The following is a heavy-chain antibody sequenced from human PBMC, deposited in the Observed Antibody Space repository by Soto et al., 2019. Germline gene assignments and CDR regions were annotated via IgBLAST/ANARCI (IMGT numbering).Heavy chain of an antibody. V-gene: IGHV4-34*01. Sequence: PSETLSLTCAVYGGSFSGYYWSWIRQPPGKGLEWIGEINHSGSTNYNPSLKSRVTISVDTSKNQFSLKLSSVTAADTAVYYCARGLGGITIFGVVTRRYNWFDPWGQGTLVTVSS. D-gene: IGHD3-3*01. J-gene: IGHJ5*02. CDR2: INHSGST. CDR3: ARGLGGITIFGVVTRRYNWFDP. CDR1: GGSFSGYY.